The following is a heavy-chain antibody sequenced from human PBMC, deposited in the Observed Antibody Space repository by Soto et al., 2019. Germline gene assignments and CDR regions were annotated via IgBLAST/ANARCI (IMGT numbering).Heavy chain of an antibody. CDR2: ISYDGGNK. CDR1: GFTFSSYA. D-gene: IGHD6-13*01. Sequence: QVQLVESGGGVVQPGRSLRLSCAASGFTFSSYAIHWVRQAPGKGLKWVAVISYDGGNKYYADSVKGRFTISRDNSKNTLYLQMNSLGAEETAVYYCAKEFSKYSSSLGYWGQGTLVTVSS. V-gene: IGHV3-30-3*02. J-gene: IGHJ4*02. CDR3: AKEFSKYSSSLGY.